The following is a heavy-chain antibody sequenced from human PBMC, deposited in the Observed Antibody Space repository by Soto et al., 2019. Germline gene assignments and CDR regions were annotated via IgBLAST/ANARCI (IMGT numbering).Heavy chain of an antibody. D-gene: IGHD5-18*01. J-gene: IGHJ4*02. CDR3: ARGLNGYLHYFDY. V-gene: IGHV1-3*01. CDR2: INAGNGNT. Sequence: QVQLVQSEAEVKKPGASVKVSCKASGYTFTNYAMHWVRQVPGQRPEWMGWINAGNGNTKYSQKFQGRVTITRDTSASTAYMELSSLRSEDTAVYYCARGLNGYLHYFDYWGQGTLVTVSS. CDR1: GYTFTNYA.